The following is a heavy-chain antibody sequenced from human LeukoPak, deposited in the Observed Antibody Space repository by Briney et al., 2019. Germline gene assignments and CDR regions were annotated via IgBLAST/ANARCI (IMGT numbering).Heavy chain of an antibody. Sequence: PGRSLRLSCAASRFTFSSYGMHWVRQAPGKGLEWVAVISYDGSNKYYADSVKGRFTISRDNSKNTVYLQMNSLRAEDTAVYYCATETDDYWGQGTLVTVSS. V-gene: IGHV3-30*03. D-gene: IGHD2-21*02. J-gene: IGHJ4*02. CDR2: ISYDGSNK. CDR1: RFTFSSYG. CDR3: ATETDDY.